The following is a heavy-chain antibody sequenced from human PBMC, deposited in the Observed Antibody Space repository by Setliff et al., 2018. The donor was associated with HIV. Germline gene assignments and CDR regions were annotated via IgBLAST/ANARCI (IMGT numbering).Heavy chain of an antibody. CDR3: ASVLRYYGSGSYPFGY. V-gene: IGHV3-20*04. Sequence: GGSLRLSCAVSGFTFEDYGMSWVRQAPGKELEWVSGINWNGGSTGYVDSVKGRFTISRDNAKNSLYLQMNSLRAEDTAVYYCASVLRYYGSGSYPFGYWGQGTLVTVSS. J-gene: IGHJ4*02. D-gene: IGHD3-10*01. CDR2: INWNGGST. CDR1: GFTFEDYG.